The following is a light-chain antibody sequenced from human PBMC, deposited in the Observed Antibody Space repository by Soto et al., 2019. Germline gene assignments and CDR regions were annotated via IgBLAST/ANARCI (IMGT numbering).Light chain of an antibody. CDR3: QQRSNWPPVWT. Sequence: EIVLTQSPATLSLSPGERATLSCRASQSVSSYLAWYQQKPGQVPRLLIYDASNSATGIPARFSGSGSGTDFTLTISSLEPEDFAVYYCQQRSNWPPVWTFGQGTKVEIK. CDR2: DAS. CDR1: QSVSSY. J-gene: IGKJ1*01. V-gene: IGKV3-11*01.